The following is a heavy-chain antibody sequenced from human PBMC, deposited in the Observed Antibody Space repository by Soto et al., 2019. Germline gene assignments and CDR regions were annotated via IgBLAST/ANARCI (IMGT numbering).Heavy chain of an antibody. CDR2: IYYSGST. D-gene: IGHD5-12*01. CDR1: GGSISSYY. CDR3: AGFRDGYLIKNGMDV. V-gene: IGHV4-59*01. Sequence: SEILSLTCTVSGGSISSYYWSWIRQPPGKGLEWIGYIYYSGSTNYNPSLKSRVTISVDTSKNQFSLKLSSVTAADTAVYYCAGFRDGYLIKNGMDVWGQGTTVTVSS. J-gene: IGHJ6*02.